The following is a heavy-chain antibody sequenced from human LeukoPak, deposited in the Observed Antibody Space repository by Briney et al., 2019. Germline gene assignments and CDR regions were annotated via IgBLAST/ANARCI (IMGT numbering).Heavy chain of an antibody. Sequence: SETLSITCTVSGGSISSSSYYWGWIRQPPGKGLEWIGSIYYSGSTDYNPSLKSRVTISVDTSKNQFSLKLSSVTAADTAVYYCARHAISYYYDSSGPTAFAFDIWGQGTMVTVSS. D-gene: IGHD3-22*01. J-gene: IGHJ3*02. V-gene: IGHV4-39*01. CDR2: IYYSGST. CDR1: GGSISSSSYY. CDR3: ARHAISYYYDSSGPTAFAFDI.